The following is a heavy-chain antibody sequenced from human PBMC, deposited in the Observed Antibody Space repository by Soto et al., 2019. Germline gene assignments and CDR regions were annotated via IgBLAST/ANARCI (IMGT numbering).Heavy chain of an antibody. CDR2: IIPVLGVT. CDR1: GGTFNSYI. D-gene: IGHD2-15*01. J-gene: IGHJ6*02. CDR3: AKSPIPGSATPSSFSIDV. Sequence: QVQLVQSGADVKAPGSSLKVSCKASGGTFNSYIFTWVRQAPGQGLEWMGRIIPVLGVTYYAQRFQGRVTSPPDYSTTTACLALRRQRSDDTALSYGAKSPIPGSATPSSFSIDVWGQGTTVTVSS. V-gene: IGHV1-69*02.